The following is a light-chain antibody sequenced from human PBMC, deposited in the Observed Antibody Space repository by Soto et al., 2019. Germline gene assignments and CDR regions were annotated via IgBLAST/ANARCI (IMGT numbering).Light chain of an antibody. V-gene: IGKV3-20*01. Sequence: PGETATLTCSASHSVSSTFLAWYQQKPGQAPTLLIYDADTRATGIPDRFSGSGFGTHFTLTISSLETEDFAMYYCQQSASSVTFGQGTRLEIK. CDR1: HSVSSTF. CDR3: QQSASSVT. CDR2: DAD. J-gene: IGKJ5*01.